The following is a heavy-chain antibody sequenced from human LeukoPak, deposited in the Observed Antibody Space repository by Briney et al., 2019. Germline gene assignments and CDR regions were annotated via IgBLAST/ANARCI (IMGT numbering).Heavy chain of an antibody. CDR1: GFTFSSSA. CDR2: ISGSGGST. CDR3: AKERGSGSYYDYYYYMDV. Sequence: GGSLRLSCAASGFTFSSSAMSWVRQAPGKGLEWVSAISGSGGSTYNADSVKGRFTISRDNSKNTLYLQMNSLRADDTAVYYCAKERGSGSYYDYYYYMDVWGKGTTVTVSS. V-gene: IGHV3-23*01. D-gene: IGHD3-10*01. J-gene: IGHJ6*03.